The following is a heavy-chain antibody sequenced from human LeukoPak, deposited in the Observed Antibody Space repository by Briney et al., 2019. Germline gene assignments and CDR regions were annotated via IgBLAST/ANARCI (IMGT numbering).Heavy chain of an antibody. CDR2: ISGSNSYI. V-gene: IGHV3-21*01. D-gene: IGHD1-1*01. CDR3: ARALTTLTYEGY. J-gene: IGHJ4*02. Sequence: GGSLRLSCAASGFTFSSYTMHWIRQAPGKGLEWVSSISGSNSYIFYADSVKGRFTVSRDNAKDSLYLQMNSLRAEDAAVYYCARALTTLTYEGYWGQGTLVTVSS. CDR1: GFTFSSYT.